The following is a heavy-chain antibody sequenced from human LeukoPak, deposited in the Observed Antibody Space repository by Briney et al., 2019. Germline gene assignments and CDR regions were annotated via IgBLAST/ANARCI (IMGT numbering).Heavy chain of an antibody. CDR3: AREVWRLTVAGPNLDY. CDR2: INPNSGGT. CDR1: GYTFTGYY. D-gene: IGHD6-19*01. J-gene: IGHJ4*02. Sequence: GASVKVSCKASGYTFTGYYMHWVRQAPGQGLEWMGWINPNSGGTNYAQKFQGWVTMTRDTSISTAYMELSRLRSEDTAVYYCAREVWRLTVAGPNLDYWGQGTLVTVSS. V-gene: IGHV1-2*04.